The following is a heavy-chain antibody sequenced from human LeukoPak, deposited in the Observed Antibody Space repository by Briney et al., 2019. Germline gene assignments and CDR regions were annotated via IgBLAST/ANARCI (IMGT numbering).Heavy chain of an antibody. Sequence: ASVKVSCKASGYTFTSYDINWVRQATGQGLEWMGWMNPNSGNTGYAQKFQGRVTMTRNTSISTAYMELSSLRSEDTAVYYCARHPLAVPEPTEPDIYYYYGMDVWGQGTTVTVSS. CDR1: GYTFTSYD. CDR3: ARHPLAVPEPTEPDIYYYYGMDV. V-gene: IGHV1-8*01. CDR2: MNPNSGNT. D-gene: IGHD1-14*01. J-gene: IGHJ6*02.